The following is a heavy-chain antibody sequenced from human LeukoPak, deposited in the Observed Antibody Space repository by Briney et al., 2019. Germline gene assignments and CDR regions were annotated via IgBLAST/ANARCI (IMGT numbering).Heavy chain of an antibody. J-gene: IGHJ4*02. CDR1: GGSISSGGYY. Sequence: SQTLSLTCTVSGGSISSGGYYWSWIRQHPGKGLEWIGYIYYSRSTYYNPSLKSRVTISVDTSKNQFSLKLSSVTAADTAVYYCAAGSDNSLFDYWGQGTLVTVSS. CDR3: AAGSDNSLFDY. D-gene: IGHD3-10*01. V-gene: IGHV4-31*03. CDR2: IYYSRST.